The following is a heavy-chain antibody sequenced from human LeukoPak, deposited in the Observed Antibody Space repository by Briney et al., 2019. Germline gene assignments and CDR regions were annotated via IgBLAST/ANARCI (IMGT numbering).Heavy chain of an antibody. V-gene: IGHV3-9*03. CDR2: INWNSGDV. CDR1: GFTFDDYA. D-gene: IGHD3-10*01. J-gene: IGHJ4*02. CDR3: ARVSSMVRGDPYYFDY. Sequence: GGSLRLSCVASGFTFDDYAMHWVRQAPGKGLEWVSGINWNSGDVGYADSVKGRFTISRDNSKNTLYLQMGSLRAEDMAVYYCARVSSMVRGDPYYFDYWGQGTLVTVSS.